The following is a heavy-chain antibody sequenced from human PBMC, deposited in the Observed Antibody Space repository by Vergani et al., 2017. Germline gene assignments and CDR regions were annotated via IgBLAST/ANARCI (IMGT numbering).Heavy chain of an antibody. J-gene: IGHJ6*03. Sequence: QVQLQQSGPGLVKPSQTLSLTCDISGDSVSSNSAAWNWIRQSPSRGLEWLGRTYYRSKWYNDYAVSVKSRITINPDTSKNQFSLQLNSVTPEDTAVYYCARGCIGNYDFWNDYYYCMDVWGKGTTVTVSS. V-gene: IGHV6-1*01. CDR2: TYYRSKWYN. CDR3: ARGCIGNYDFWNDYYYCMDV. CDR1: GDSVSSNSAA. D-gene: IGHD3-3*01.